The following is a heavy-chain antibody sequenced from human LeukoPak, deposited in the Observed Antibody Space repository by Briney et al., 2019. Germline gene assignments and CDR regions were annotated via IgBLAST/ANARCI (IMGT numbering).Heavy chain of an antibody. Sequence: ASVKVSCKASGYTFTGYYMHWVRQAPGQGLEWMGWINPNSGGTNYAQKFQGRVTMTRDTSISTAYMELSRLRSDDTAVYYCAISDFWSGYYYVDYWGQGTLVTVSS. V-gene: IGHV1-2*02. CDR3: AISDFWSGYYYVDY. J-gene: IGHJ4*02. CDR2: INPNSGGT. CDR1: GYTFTGYY. D-gene: IGHD3-3*01.